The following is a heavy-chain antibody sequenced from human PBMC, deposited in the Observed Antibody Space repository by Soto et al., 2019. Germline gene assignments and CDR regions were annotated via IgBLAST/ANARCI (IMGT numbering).Heavy chain of an antibody. CDR1: GGSISSYY. J-gene: IGHJ6*03. CDR2: IFYTGST. Sequence: QVQLQESGPGLVKPSETLSLTCTVSGGSISSYYWSWIRQPPGKGLEWIGYIFYTGSTNYNPSLKSRVLISVDTSKNQFSLKLRSVTAADTAVYYCARQDGYYYYIDVWCKGTTVTVSS. V-gene: IGHV4-59*08. CDR3: ARQDGYYYYIDV.